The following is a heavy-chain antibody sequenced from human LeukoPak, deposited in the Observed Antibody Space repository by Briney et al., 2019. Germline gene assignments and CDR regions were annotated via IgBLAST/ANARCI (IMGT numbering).Heavy chain of an antibody. CDR1: GGSISSYY. CDR2: IYTSGST. Sequence: SETLSLTCSVSGGSISSYYWSWIRQPAGKGLEWIGRIYTSGSTNYNPSLKSRVTMSVDTSKNQFSLKLSSVTAADTAVYYCASYNWNYVMAFDIWGQGTMVTVSS. V-gene: IGHV4-4*07. D-gene: IGHD1-7*01. CDR3: ASYNWNYVMAFDI. J-gene: IGHJ3*02.